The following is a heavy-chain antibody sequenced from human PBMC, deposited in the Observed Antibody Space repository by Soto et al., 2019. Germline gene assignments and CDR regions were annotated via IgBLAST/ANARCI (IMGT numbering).Heavy chain of an antibody. D-gene: IGHD2-2*01. V-gene: IGHV2-5*02. CDR1: GFSLSTSGVG. Sequence: QITLKESGPTLVKPTQTLKLTCTFSGFSLSTSGVGVGWIRQPPGKALEGLVIIYWDDDKRYSPPLRGRLPITNNTAKNQVVLTMTNVYPEDTATYFCAHRRIVVSQWNYGGFDYWGQRTLVTVFS. CDR2: IYWDDDK. CDR3: AHRRIVVSQWNYGGFDY. J-gene: IGHJ4*02.